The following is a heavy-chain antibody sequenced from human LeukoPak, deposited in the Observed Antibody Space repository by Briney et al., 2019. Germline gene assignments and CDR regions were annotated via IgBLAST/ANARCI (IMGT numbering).Heavy chain of an antibody. CDR1: GFTFSSYS. D-gene: IGHD3-22*01. CDR3: ARNPRLVRYYMDV. V-gene: IGHV3-48*01. J-gene: IGHJ6*03. CDR2: ISSSSSSTI. Sequence: GGSLRVSCAATGFTFSSYSMNWVRQAPGKGLEWVSYISSSSSSTIYYADSMKGRFTISRDNAKNSLFLQMNSLRAEDTAVYYCARNPRLVRYYMDVWGKGTTVTVSS.